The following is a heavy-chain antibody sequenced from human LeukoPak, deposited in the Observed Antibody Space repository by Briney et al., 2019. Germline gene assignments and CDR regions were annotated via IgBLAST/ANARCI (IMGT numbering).Heavy chain of an antibody. CDR3: TKELHVAVAVADYYYFYMDV. J-gene: IGHJ6*03. CDR1: GFAFSTFA. V-gene: IGHV3-23*01. CDR2: INGGGNTT. Sequence: PGRSLRLSCAASGFAFSTFAMGWIRQSPGKGLEWLSTINGGGNTTFYADSVKGRFTISRDNSKNTLYLHMDSLRPDDTAIYYCTKELHVAVAVADYYYFYMDVWGRGTAVTVSS. D-gene: IGHD6-19*01.